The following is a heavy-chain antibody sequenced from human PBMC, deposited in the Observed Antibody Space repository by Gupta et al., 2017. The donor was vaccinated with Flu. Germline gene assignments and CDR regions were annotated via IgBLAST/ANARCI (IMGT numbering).Heavy chain of an antibody. Sequence: YSWNWVRQHPGRGLEWIGDIHNSGRTIYNPSLKSRVTFSLDASRSQFSLKLTSVTVADTAIYYCASGNMTVFGEIILNYYYYGMDVWGPGTTVTVSS. D-gene: IGHD3-16*01. CDR3: ASGNMTVFGEIILNYYYYGMDV. V-gene: IGHV4-31*02. CDR2: IHNSGRT. CDR1: YS. J-gene: IGHJ6*02.